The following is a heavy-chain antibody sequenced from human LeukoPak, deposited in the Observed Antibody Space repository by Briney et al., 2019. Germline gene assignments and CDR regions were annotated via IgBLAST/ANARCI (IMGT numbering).Heavy chain of an antibody. CDR1: GFTFSSYA. J-gene: IGHJ6*02. Sequence: GGSLRLSCAASGFTFSSYAMSWVRQAPGKGLEWVSAISRSGGSTYYADSVKGRFTISRDNSKNTLYLQMNSLRDEDTAVYYCAKTRYSGYDYGFYCGMDVWGQGTTVTVSS. D-gene: IGHD5-12*01. CDR2: ISRSGGST. CDR3: AKTRYSGYDYGFYCGMDV. V-gene: IGHV3-23*01.